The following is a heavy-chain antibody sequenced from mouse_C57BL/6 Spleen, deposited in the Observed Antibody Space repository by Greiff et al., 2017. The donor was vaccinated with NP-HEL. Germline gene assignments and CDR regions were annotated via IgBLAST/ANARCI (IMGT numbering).Heavy chain of an antibody. CDR2: IDPENGDT. CDR3: TTLGRVYYFDY. D-gene: IGHD4-1*01. J-gene: IGHJ2*01. V-gene: IGHV14-4*01. Sequence: EVMLVESGAELVRPGASVKLSCTASGFNIKDDYMHWVKQRPEQGLEWIGWIDPENGDTEYASKFQGKAIITADTSSNTAYLQLSSLTSEDTAVYYCTTLGRVYYFDYWGQGTTLTVSS. CDR1: GFNIKDDY.